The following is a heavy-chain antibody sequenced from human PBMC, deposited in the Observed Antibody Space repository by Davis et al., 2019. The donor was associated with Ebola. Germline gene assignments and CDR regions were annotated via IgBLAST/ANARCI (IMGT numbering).Heavy chain of an antibody. CDR3: ARHYVYDYYMGLDV. Sequence: PGGSLRLSCADSAITFSSYAMTWVRQAPGKGLEWVSAISGSGGTTYYAGSVKGRFTISRDNSKNTIYLQMNSLRAEDTAVYYCARHYVYDYYMGLDVWGQGTTVTVSS. CDR1: AITFSSYA. J-gene: IGHJ6*02. CDR2: ISGSGGTT. D-gene: IGHD3-16*01. V-gene: IGHV3-23*01.